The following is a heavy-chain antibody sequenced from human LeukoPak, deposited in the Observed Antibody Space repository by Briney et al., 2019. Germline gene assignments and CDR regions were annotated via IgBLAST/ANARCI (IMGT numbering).Heavy chain of an antibody. CDR1: GFTFSSYA. CDR2: IRSNGGST. CDR3: VKGDSSAWNAFDI. D-gene: IGHD6-25*01. V-gene: IGHV3-64D*09. J-gene: IGHJ3*02. Sequence: GGSLRLSCSASGFTFSSYAMHWVRQAPGKGLEYVSAIRSNGGSTYYADSVKGRFTISRDNSKNTLYLQMSSLRAEDTAVYYCVKGDSSAWNAFDIWGQGTMVTVFS.